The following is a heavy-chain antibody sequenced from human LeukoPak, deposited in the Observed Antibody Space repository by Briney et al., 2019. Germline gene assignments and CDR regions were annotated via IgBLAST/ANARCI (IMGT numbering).Heavy chain of an antibody. CDR2: ISSSGSTI. V-gene: IGHV3-11*01. CDR1: GFTFSDYY. D-gene: IGHD6-19*01. J-gene: IGHJ4*02. Sequence: NPGGSLRLSCAASGFTFSDYYMSWIRQAPGKGLEWVSYISSSGSTIYYADSVKGRFTISRDNSKNTLYLQMNSLEAEDTAVYFCAKDRAIVVAGTDFDYWGQGTLVTVSS. CDR3: AKDRAIVVAGTDFDY.